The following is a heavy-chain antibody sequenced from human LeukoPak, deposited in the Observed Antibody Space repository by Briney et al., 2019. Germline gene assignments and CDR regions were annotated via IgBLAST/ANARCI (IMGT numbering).Heavy chain of an antibody. D-gene: IGHD4/OR15-4a*01. V-gene: IGHV3-21*06. CDR3: SRTDNYDAGDY. CDR2: ISSTSSYI. Sequence: GGSLRLSCAASGFNFISYSMNWVRQAPGKGLEWVSSISSTSSYIYYADSVKGRFTISRDNAKNSLDLQVNSLRAEDTAVYYCSRTDNYDAGDYWGQGALVTVSS. CDR1: GFNFISYS. J-gene: IGHJ4*02.